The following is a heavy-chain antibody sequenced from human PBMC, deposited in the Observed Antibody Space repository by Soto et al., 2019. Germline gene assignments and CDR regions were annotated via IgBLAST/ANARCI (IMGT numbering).Heavy chain of an antibody. D-gene: IGHD3-3*01. CDR3: ARDGTRITIFGVVRHGMDV. Sequence: GGSLRLSCAASGFTFSSYWMHWVRQAPGKGLVWVSRINSDGSSTSYADSVKGRFTISRDNAKNTLYLQMNSLRAEDTAVYYCARDGTRITIFGVVRHGMDVWGQGTTVTVSS. CDR2: INSDGSST. V-gene: IGHV3-74*01. J-gene: IGHJ6*02. CDR1: GFTFSSYW.